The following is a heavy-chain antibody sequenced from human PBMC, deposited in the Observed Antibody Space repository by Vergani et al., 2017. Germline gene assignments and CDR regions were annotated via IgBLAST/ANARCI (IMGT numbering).Heavy chain of an antibody. CDR3: AKVGGRGSYSYYYYMDV. V-gene: IGHV3-23*01. Sequence: EVQLLESGGKLVQPGGSLKVSCAASGFVFNSYPMTWVRQAPGKGLEWVSTISRNSSNTYYTDYVKGRITIARDDSKNLLFLEINSPRVVNTAVYYCAKVGGRGSYSYYYYMDVWGKGTTVTVSS. CDR2: ISRNSSNT. J-gene: IGHJ6*03. D-gene: IGHD1-26*01. CDR1: GFVFNSYP.